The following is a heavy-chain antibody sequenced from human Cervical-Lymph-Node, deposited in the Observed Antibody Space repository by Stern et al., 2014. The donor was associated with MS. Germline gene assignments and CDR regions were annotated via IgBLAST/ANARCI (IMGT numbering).Heavy chain of an antibody. J-gene: IGHJ6*02. CDR3: ARSEREYGGVVDV. D-gene: IGHD3-3*01. CDR1: GYTFTNYG. Sequence: QVQLVQSGAEVKKPGASVKVSCKASGYTFTNYGISWVRQAPGQGLEWMGWVSAYNGNINYGQKVQGRVTMTTDTSTSTAYMGLRRLRSDDTAVYYCARSEREYGGVVDVWGQGTTVTVSS. CDR2: VSAYNGNI. V-gene: IGHV1-18*01.